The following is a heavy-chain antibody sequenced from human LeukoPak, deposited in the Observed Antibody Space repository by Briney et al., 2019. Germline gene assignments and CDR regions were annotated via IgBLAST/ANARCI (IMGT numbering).Heavy chain of an antibody. CDR2: INLSGGST. J-gene: IGHJ4*02. V-gene: IGHV1-46*01. D-gene: IGHD6-19*01. Sequence: GASVTVSCKASVYTFTNYYMHWVGQAPGQGLEGMGMINLSGGSTSYAQKFQGRVTENRDRDTRKVYMEVSRQRAEDTAVYYCAREEISSGCPFDYWGQGTLVTVSS. CDR3: AREEISSGCPFDY. CDR1: VYTFTNYY.